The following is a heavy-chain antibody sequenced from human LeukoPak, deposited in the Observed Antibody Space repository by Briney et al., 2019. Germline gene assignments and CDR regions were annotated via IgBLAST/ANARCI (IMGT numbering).Heavy chain of an antibody. CDR2: INPSAGTT. J-gene: IGHJ4*02. CDR3: ARVPHYGSDY. CDR1: GNTFTNYY. D-gene: IGHD3-10*01. V-gene: IGHV1-46*01. Sequence: ASVKVSCKASGNTFTNYYMHWVRQAPGQGLEWMGIINPSAGTTTYAQKFQGRVTMTRDTSTSTVYMELSSLRSEDTAVYYCARVPHYGSDYWGQGTLVTVSS.